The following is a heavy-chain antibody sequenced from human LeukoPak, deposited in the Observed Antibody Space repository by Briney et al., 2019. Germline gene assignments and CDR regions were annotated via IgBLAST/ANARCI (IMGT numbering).Heavy chain of an antibody. Sequence: GGSLRLSCAASGFTFSSYAMSWVRQAPGKGLEWVSAISGSAGSTYYADSVKGRFTISRDNSKNTLYLQMNSLRAEDTAVYYCAKVSVTMVRATWSSGYFDYWGQGTLVTVSS. CDR3: AKVSVTMVRATWSSGYFDY. CDR2: ISGSAGST. CDR1: GFTFSSYA. J-gene: IGHJ4*02. V-gene: IGHV3-23*01. D-gene: IGHD3-10*01.